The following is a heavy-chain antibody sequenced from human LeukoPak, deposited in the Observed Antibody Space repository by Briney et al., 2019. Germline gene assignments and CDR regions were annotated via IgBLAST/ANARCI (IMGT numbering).Heavy chain of an antibody. CDR2: LNPTDGST. D-gene: IGHD3-3*01. V-gene: IGHV1-46*01. J-gene: IGHJ4*02. CDR3: ARGEWTLEDGSNDY. Sequence: ASVKVSCKASGYIFTTYYVHWVRQAPGQGLEWMGILNPTDGSTTYAQEFQGRVTMTRDTSISTAYMELSRLKSDDTAVYYCARGEWTLEDGSNDYWGQGTLVTVSS. CDR1: GYIFTTYY.